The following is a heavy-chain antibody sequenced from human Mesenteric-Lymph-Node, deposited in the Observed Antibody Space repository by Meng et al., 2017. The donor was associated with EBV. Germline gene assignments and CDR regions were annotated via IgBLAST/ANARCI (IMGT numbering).Heavy chain of an antibody. CDR3: ARAGSVGWSELDY. Sequence: QVQLQQWGAGLLKPSETLSLTCAVYGGSFGGYYWSGIRQPPGKGLEWIGEISHSGRTNYNPSLKSRVSLSVDTSKNQFSLKLSSVTAADTAVYYCARAGSVGWSELDYWGQGTLVTVSS. V-gene: IGHV4-34*01. J-gene: IGHJ4*02. CDR1: GGSFGGYY. CDR2: ISHSGRT. D-gene: IGHD6-19*01.